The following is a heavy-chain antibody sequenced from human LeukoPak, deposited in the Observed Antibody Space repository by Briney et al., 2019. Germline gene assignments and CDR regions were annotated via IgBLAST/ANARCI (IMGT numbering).Heavy chain of an antibody. V-gene: IGHV4-61*02. D-gene: IGHD3-3*01. CDR2: IYTSGST. J-gene: IGHJ3*02. CDR1: GGSISSGSYY. CDR3: AREGVLRFLRGSFDI. Sequence: TLSLTCTVSGGSISSGSYYWSWIRQPAGKGPEWIGRIYTSGSTNYYPSLKSRVTISVDTSKNQSSLKLSSVTAAGTALYYCAREGVLRFLRGSFDIWGRGTMVTVSS.